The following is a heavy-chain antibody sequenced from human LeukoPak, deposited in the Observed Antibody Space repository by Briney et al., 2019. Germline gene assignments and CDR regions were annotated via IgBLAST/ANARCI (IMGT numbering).Heavy chain of an antibody. CDR3: ATLGEYSSSSFLRYYYGMDV. D-gene: IGHD6-6*01. CDR1: GFTFDDYA. J-gene: IGHJ6*02. CDR2: ISWNSGSI. Sequence: GGSLRLSCAASGFTFDDYAMRWVRQAPGKGLEWVSGISWNSGSIGYADSVKGRFTISRDNAKNSLYLQMNSLRAEDTALYYCATLGEYSSSSFLRYYYGMDVWGQGTTVTVSS. V-gene: IGHV3-9*01.